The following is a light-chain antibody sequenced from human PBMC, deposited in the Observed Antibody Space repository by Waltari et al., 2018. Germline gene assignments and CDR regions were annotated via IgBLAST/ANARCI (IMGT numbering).Light chain of an antibody. CDR3: NSYSTSSAPA. Sequence: SALTQPASVSGSPGQSVTIPCTGPSRDVGDFAYFSWFQQHPGKAPKLLIYDVFSRPSGVSNRFSASKSGNTASLTISGLQAEDEANYFCNSYSTSSAPAFGGGTKLTVL. CDR2: DVF. CDR1: SRDVGDFAY. J-gene: IGLJ2*01. V-gene: IGLV2-14*03.